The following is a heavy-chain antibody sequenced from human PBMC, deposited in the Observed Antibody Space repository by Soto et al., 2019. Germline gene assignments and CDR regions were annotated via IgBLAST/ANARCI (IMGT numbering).Heavy chain of an antibody. CDR1: GYLFTNYS. J-gene: IGHJ4*02. CDR2: ITAANGNT. CDR3: VRDRLTAIDRFDY. D-gene: IGHD2-21*02. V-gene: IGHV1-3*01. Sequence: GSVKVSFKASGYLFTNYSFHLVRQAPGQSLEWMGWITAANGNTQYSQDFQDRVSFTRDTSANTAYMELSSLTSEDTAVYYCVRDRLTAIDRFDYWGQGTLVTVSS.